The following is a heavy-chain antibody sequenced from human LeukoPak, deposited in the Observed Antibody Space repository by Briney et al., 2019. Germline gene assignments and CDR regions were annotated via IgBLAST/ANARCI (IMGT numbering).Heavy chain of an antibody. CDR1: SGSVSSDNYY. D-gene: IGHD6-19*01. CDR3: ARALMKGWRPDY. V-gene: IGHV4-61*01. Sequence: SETLSLTCTVSSGSVSSDNYYGSWIRQPPGTGLEWIGDVNDSGRTNYNPSLKSRVTISVDTSKNQFSLKLSSVTAADTAVYYCARALMKGWRPDYWGQGTLVTVSS. J-gene: IGHJ4*02. CDR2: VNDSGRT.